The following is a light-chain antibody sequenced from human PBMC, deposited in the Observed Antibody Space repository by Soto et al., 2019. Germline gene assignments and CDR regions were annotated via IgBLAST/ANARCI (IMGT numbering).Light chain of an antibody. V-gene: IGKV1-33*01. Sequence: DGQMTQSPSSLSASVGDRVTITCQASQDIIDYLNWYQHKPGKAPKLLIYDASNLETRVPSRFSGSGSGTDFTFTISSLQPEDFATYYCQQYDNLPLTFGGGTKVDI. CDR1: QDIIDY. CDR2: DAS. J-gene: IGKJ4*01. CDR3: QQYDNLPLT.